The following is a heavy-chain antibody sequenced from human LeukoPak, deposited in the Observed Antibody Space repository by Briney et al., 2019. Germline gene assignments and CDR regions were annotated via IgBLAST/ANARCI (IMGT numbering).Heavy chain of an antibody. CDR3: ARDLTYNAGYSSSLDAFDI. CDR1: GFTFSSYS. Sequence: GGSLRLSCAASGFTFSSYSMNWVRQAPGKGLEWVSYISSSSSTIYYADSVKGRFTISRDNAKNSLYLQMNSLRAEDTDVYYCARDLTYNAGYSSSLDAFDIWGQGTMVTVSS. J-gene: IGHJ3*02. CDR2: ISSSSSTI. D-gene: IGHD6-13*01. V-gene: IGHV3-48*04.